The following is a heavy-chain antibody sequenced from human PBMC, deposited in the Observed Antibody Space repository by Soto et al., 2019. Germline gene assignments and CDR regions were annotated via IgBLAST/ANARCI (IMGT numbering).Heavy chain of an antibody. J-gene: IGHJ4*02. V-gene: IGHV3-66*01. CDR3: AREFDYGGNPHFDY. CDR1: GFTVSSNY. CDR2: IYSGGST. Sequence: EVQLVESGGGLVQPGGSLRLSCAASGFTVSSNYMSWVRQAPGKGLEWVSVIYSGGSTYYADSVKSRFTISRDNSKNTLYLQMNSLRAEDTAVYYCAREFDYGGNPHFDYWGQGTLVTVSS. D-gene: IGHD4-17*01.